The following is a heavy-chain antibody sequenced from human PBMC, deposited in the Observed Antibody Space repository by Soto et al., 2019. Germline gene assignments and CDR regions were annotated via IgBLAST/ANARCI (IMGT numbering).Heavy chain of an antibody. Sequence: SETLSLTCTVSGGSISSGGYYWSWIRQHPGKGLEWIGYIYYSGSTYYNPSLKSRVTISVDTSKNQFSLKLTSVTAADAALYYCARDFFDSSDYTTNWFDPWGQGTLVTVSS. D-gene: IGHD3-22*01. J-gene: IGHJ5*02. CDR1: GGSISSGGYY. CDR3: ARDFFDSSDYTTNWFDP. V-gene: IGHV4-31*03. CDR2: IYYSGST.